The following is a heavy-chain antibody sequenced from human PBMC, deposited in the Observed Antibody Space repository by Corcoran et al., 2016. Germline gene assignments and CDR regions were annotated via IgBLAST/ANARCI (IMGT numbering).Heavy chain of an antibody. CDR2: IYYSGST. J-gene: IGHJ6*02. CDR3: ARDRYDFWSGYYGPWGDYYYGMDV. Sequence: QLQLQESGPGLVKPSETLSLTCTVSGGSISSYYWSWIRQPPGKGLEWIGYIYYSGSTNYNPSLKSRVTISVDTSKNQFSLKLSSVTAADTAVYYCARDRYDFWSGYYGPWGDYYYGMDVWGQGTTVTVSS. CDR1: GGSISSYY. V-gene: IGHV4-59*01. D-gene: IGHD3-3*01.